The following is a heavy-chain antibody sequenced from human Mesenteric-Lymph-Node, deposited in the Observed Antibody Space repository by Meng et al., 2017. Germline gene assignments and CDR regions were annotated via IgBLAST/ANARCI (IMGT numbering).Heavy chain of an antibody. CDR3: ARGASPPYFDS. V-gene: IGHV7-4-1*02. J-gene: IGHJ4*02. CDR2: ITTSTGKG. Sequence: QVHLEQSGSELKKPGAAGKVSCEASGYMFTAYALHWVRQAPGQGLEWMGRITTSTGKGTYAQAFTGRFVFSLDTSVSTAYLQISSLKAEDTAVYFCARGASPPYFDSWGQGTLVTVSS. CDR1: GYMFTAYA.